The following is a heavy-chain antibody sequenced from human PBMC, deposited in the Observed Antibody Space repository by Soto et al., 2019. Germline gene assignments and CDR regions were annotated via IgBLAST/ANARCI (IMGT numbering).Heavy chain of an antibody. D-gene: IGHD2-2*02. CDR1: GFTFSSYG. Sequence: GGSLRLSCAASGFTFSSYGMHWVRQAPGKGLEWVAVIWYDGSNKYYADSVKGRFTISRDNSKNTLYLQMNSLTAEDTAVYYCARVRDRSSPTCYNFDWCGPGNLVTVSP. J-gene: IGHJ4*02. V-gene: IGHV3-33*01. CDR3: ARVRDRSSPTCYNFDW. CDR2: IWYDGSNK.